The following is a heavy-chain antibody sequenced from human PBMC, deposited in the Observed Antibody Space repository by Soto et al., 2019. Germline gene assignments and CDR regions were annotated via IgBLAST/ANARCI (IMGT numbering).Heavy chain of an antibody. CDR1: GLTFNSYA. CDR2: ISGSGGST. V-gene: IGHV3-23*01. J-gene: IGHJ6*03. D-gene: IGHD3-3*01. CDR3: AKDSRSLKRITIFGVDYMDV. Sequence: EVQLLESGGGLVQPGGSLRLSCAASGLTFNSYAMSWVRQAPGKGLEWVAAISGSGGSTYYADSVKGRFTISRDNSKNTSYLKMISLRHEDTAVYYCAKDSRSLKRITIFGVDYMDVWGKGTTVTVSS.